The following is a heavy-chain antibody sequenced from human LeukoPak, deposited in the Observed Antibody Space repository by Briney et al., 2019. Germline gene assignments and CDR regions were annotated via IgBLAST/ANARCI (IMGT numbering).Heavy chain of an antibody. Sequence: ASVKVSCMASGYSFTDYHMHWVRPAPGQGVEWMGCINTKSGGTNYAQTFHGRVPLTRDTSISTIYMEMNSLRSDDTAVYDYARDRPGYSSYFDPWGQGTLVTVSS. CDR1: GYSFTDYH. V-gene: IGHV1-2*02. J-gene: IGHJ5*02. D-gene: IGHD5-12*01. CDR2: INTKSGGT. CDR3: ARDRPGYSSYFDP.